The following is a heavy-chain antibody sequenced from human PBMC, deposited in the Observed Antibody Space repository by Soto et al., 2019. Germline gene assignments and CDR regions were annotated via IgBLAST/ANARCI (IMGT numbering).Heavy chain of an antibody. V-gene: IGHV3-66*01. D-gene: IGHD3-10*01. Sequence: GGSLRLSCAASGFTVSSNYMSWVRQAPGKGLEWVSVIYSGGSTYYADSVKGRFTISRDNSKNTLYLQMNSLRAEDTAVYYCARDSPYYYGSGPIGYWGQGTLVTVSS. J-gene: IGHJ4*02. CDR2: IYSGGST. CDR1: GFTVSSNY. CDR3: ARDSPYYYGSGPIGY.